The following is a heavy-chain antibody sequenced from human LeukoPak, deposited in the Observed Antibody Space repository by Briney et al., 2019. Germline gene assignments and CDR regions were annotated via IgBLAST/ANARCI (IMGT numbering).Heavy chain of an antibody. V-gene: IGHV3-23*01. CDR1: GFTFNNYA. CDR3: ARDYADYVGYFFFDY. CDR2: ISGGGETT. D-gene: IGHD4-17*01. J-gene: IGHJ4*02. Sequence: WGSLRLSCAASGFTFNNYAMNWVRQAPGKGLEWVSCISGGGETTYYADSAKGRFTISRDNSQNTLYLQMNSLRAEDTAVYYCARDYADYVGYFFFDYWGQGTLVTVSS.